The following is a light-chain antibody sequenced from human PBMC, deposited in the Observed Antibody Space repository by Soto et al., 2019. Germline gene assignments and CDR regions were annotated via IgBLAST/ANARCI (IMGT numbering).Light chain of an antibody. CDR2: GTS. CDR3: QQYGTMPFT. J-gene: IGKJ3*01. CDR1: QTVGNIY. Sequence: EIVLTQSPGTLSLSPGERATLSCRASQTVGNIYLGWYQQKPGQSPRLLISGTSNRATGIPDRFSGSGSETDFTLPIGRLAPEDFAVYYCQQYGTMPFTFGPGTKVDI. V-gene: IGKV3-20*01.